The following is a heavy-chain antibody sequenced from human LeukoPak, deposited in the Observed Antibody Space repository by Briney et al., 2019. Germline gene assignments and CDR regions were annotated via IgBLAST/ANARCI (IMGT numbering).Heavy chain of an antibody. D-gene: IGHD2-2*01. J-gene: IGHJ4*02. V-gene: IGHV4-34*01. CDR2: INHSGST. CDR1: GGSFSGYY. CDR3: ARGGYVPATQGDY. Sequence: TSETLSLTCAVYGGSFSGYYWSWIRQPPGKGLEWIGEINHSGSTNYNPSLKRRATISVDTSKNQFSLKLSSVTAADTAVYYCARGGYVPATQGDYWGQGTLVTVSS.